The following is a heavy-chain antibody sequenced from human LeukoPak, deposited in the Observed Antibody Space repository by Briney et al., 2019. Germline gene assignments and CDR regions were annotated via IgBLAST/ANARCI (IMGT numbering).Heavy chain of an antibody. CDR2: IYTSGST. D-gene: IGHD4-17*01. Sequence: PSETLSLTCTVSGGSISSGSYYWSWIRQPAGKGLEWIGRIYTSGSTNYNPSLKSRVTMSVDTSKNQFSLKLSSVTAADTAVYYCARDQYGDYVSLDNWFDPWGQGTLVTVSS. V-gene: IGHV4-61*02. CDR3: ARDQYGDYVSLDNWFDP. J-gene: IGHJ5*02. CDR1: GGSISSGSYY.